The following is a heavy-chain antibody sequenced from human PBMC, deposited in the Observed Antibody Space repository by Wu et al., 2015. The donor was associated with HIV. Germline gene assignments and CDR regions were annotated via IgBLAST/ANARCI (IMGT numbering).Heavy chain of an antibody. V-gene: IGHV1-69*13. J-gene: IGHJ6*02. CDR2: IVPIFATT. Sequence: QVQLVQSGAELKKPGSSVKVSCKVSGGSFSTYGVNWVRQAPGQGLEWMGRIVPIFATTHYAPKFQGKVMITVDEATTTAYMELGSLTSDDTAIYYCARDLERAHYYYYLMGVWGQGTTVTVSS. CDR3: ARDLERAHYYYYLMGV. D-gene: IGHD3-16*01. CDR1: GGSFSTYG.